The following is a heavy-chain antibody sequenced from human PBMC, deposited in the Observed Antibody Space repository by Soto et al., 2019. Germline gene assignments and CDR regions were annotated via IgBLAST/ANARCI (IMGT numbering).Heavy chain of an antibody. Sequence: LSLTCAVSGGSVSSGVFSWNWIRQPPGQGLEWIGYISHGGSPHYTPSLRSRVSISVDRSTNVISLNLTSMTPADTAVYFCARGHYYYAMDVWGQGTTVTVSS. CDR3: ARGHYYYAMDV. CDR1: GGSVSSGVFS. J-gene: IGHJ6*02. V-gene: IGHV4-30-2*01. CDR2: ISHGGSP.